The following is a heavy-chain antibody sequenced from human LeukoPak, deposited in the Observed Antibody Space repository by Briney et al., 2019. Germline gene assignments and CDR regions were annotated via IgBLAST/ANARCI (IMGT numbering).Heavy chain of an antibody. J-gene: IGHJ6*02. CDR3: ARDVPHYGDYVSLGMDV. CDR1: GFTFSSYG. D-gene: IGHD4-17*01. Sequence: PGRSLRLSCAAPGFTFSSYGMHWVRQAPGKGLEWVAVIWYDGSNKYYADSVKGRFTISRDNSKNTLYLQMNSLRAEDTAVYYCARDVPHYGDYVSLGMDVWGQGTTVTVSS. CDR2: IWYDGSNK. V-gene: IGHV3-33*01.